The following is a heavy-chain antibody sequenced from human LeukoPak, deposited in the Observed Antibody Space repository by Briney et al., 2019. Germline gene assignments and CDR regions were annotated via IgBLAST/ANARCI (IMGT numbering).Heavy chain of an antibody. V-gene: IGHV1-69*05. CDR2: IIPIIGTA. CDR3: ARDGGCSYGHSYYYYMDV. D-gene: IGHD5-18*01. CDR1: GGTFSSYA. Sequence: SVKVSCKASGGTFSSYAISWVRQAPGQGLEWMGRIIPIIGTANYAQKFQGRVTITTDESTSTAYMELSSLRSEDTAVYYCARDGGCSYGHSYYYYMDVWGKGTTVTVSS. J-gene: IGHJ6*03.